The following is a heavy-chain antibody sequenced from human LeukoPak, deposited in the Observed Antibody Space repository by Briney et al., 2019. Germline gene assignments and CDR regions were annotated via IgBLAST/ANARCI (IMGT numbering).Heavy chain of an antibody. J-gene: IGHJ6*03. CDR3: ARVLSYYDFWSGYYGGYYYYYMDV. V-gene: IGHV1-8*01. CDR1: GYTFTSYD. D-gene: IGHD3-3*01. CDR2: MNPNSGNT. Sequence: SVNVSCKASGYTFTSYDINWVRQATGQALEWMGWMNPNSGNTGYSQKFQGRVTMTRNTSISTAYMELSSLRSEDTAVYYCARVLSYYDFWSGYYGGYYYYYMDVWGKGTTVTVSS.